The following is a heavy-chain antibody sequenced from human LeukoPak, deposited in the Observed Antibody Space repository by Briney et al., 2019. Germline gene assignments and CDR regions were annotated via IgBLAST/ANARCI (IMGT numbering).Heavy chain of an antibody. Sequence: GGSLRLSCAASGFTFSSYAMSWVRQAPGKRLEWVSAISGSGDSKLYADSVKGRFTISRDNSKNTLYLQMNSLRAEDTAVYYCANKVNTVTTADSWGQGTLVTVSS. D-gene: IGHD4-17*01. CDR1: GFTFSSYA. CDR3: ANKVNTVTTADS. J-gene: IGHJ4*02. V-gene: IGHV3-23*01. CDR2: ISGSGDSK.